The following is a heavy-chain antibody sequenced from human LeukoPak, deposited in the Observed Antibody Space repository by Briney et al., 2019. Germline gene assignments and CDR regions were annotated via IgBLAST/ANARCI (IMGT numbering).Heavy chain of an antibody. J-gene: IGHJ6*03. Sequence: GASVKVSCKASGYTFTSYAMNWVRQAPGQGLEWMGWINTNTGNPTYAQGFTGRFVFSLDTSVSTAYLQISSLKAEDTAVYYCASPRRIAAAGTGYYYYYYMDVWGKGTTVTVSS. V-gene: IGHV7-4-1*02. D-gene: IGHD6-13*01. CDR2: INTNTGNP. CDR1: GYTFTSYA. CDR3: ASPRRIAAAGTGYYYYYYMDV.